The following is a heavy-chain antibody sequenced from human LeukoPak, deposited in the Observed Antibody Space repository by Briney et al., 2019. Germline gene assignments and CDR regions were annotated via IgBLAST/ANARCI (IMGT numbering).Heavy chain of an antibody. CDR1: GGSISSYY. V-gene: IGHV4-59*01. CDR2: IYYSGGT. D-gene: IGHD6-19*01. CDR3: ARLIAVAGTGTYYYYGMDV. J-gene: IGHJ6*02. Sequence: SGTLSLTCTVSGGSISSYYWSWIQQPPGKGLEWIGYIYYSGGTNYNPSLKSRVTISVDTSKNQFSLKLSSVTAADTAVYYCARLIAVAGTGTYYYYGMDVWGQGTTVTVSS.